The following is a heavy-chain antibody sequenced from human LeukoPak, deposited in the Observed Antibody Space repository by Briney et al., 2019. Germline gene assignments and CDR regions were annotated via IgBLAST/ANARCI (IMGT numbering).Heavy chain of an antibody. CDR1: GYRFTSYW. CDR2: IYPGDSDT. J-gene: IGHJ6*04. CDR3: ARHWAYCSSTSCPHYYGMDV. V-gene: IGHV5-51*01. Sequence: PGESLKISCKGSGYRFTSYWIGWVRQMPGKGLEWMGIIYPGDSDTRYSPSFQGQVTISADKSISTAYLQWSSLKASDTAMYYCARHWAYCSSTSCPHYYGMDVWGKGTTVTVSS. D-gene: IGHD2-2*01.